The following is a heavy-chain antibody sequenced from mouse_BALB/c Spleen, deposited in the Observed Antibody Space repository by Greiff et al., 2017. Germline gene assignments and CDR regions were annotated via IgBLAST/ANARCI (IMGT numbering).Heavy chain of an antibody. CDR2: IYPGNSDT. J-gene: IGHJ2*01. CDR3: TRGYYGSSLDY. D-gene: IGHD1-1*01. Sequence: EVQLQQSGTVLARPGASVKMSCKASGYSFTSYWMHWVKQRPGQGLEWIGAIYPGNSDTSYNQKFKGKAKLTAVTSASTAYMELSSLTNEDSAVYYCTRGYYGSSLDYWGQGTTLTVSS. CDR1: GYSFTSYW. V-gene: IGHV1-5*01.